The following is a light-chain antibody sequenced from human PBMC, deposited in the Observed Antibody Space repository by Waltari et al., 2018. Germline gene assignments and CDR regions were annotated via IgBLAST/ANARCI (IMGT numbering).Light chain of an antibody. CDR1: QPITNY. V-gene: IGKV1-33*01. Sequence: DIQLTQSPSYLSASVGDRVTITCQASQPITNYLNWYQQKPGRAPELLIYDASNLQTGVPSRFSGSQSGTEFTFTIASLQPEDIATYYCQRYNNLPVFAFGPGTKVNVK. CDR2: DAS. CDR3: QRYNNLPVFA. J-gene: IGKJ3*01.